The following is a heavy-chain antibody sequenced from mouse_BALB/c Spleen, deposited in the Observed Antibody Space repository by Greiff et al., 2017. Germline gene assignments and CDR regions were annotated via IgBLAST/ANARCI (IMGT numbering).Heavy chain of an antibody. CDR2: IWAGGST. V-gene: IGHV2-9*02. Sequence: QVLLKESGPGLVAPSQSLSITCTVSGFSLTSYGVHWVRQPPGKGLEWLGVIWAGGSTNYNSALMSRLSISKDNSKSQVFLKMNSRQTDDTAMYYCAIHYYYGSSAWFAYWGQGTLVTVSA. CDR3: AIHYYYGSSAWFAY. D-gene: IGHD1-1*01. CDR1: GFSLTSYG. J-gene: IGHJ3*01.